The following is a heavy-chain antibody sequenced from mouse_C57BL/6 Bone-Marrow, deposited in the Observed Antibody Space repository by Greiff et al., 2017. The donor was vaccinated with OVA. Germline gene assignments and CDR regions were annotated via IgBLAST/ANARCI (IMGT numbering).Heavy chain of an antibody. CDR2: ISSGSSTL. J-gene: IGHJ4*01. CDR3: ARSKGYYYAMDY. CDR1: GFTFSDYG. V-gene: IGHV5-17*01. D-gene: IGHD2-5*01. Sequence: EVQRVESGGGLVKPGGSLKLSCAASGFTFSDYGMHWVRQAPEKGLEWVAYISSGSSTLYYADTVKGRFTISRDNAKNTLFLQMTSLRSEDTAMYYCARSKGYYYAMDYWGQGTSVTVSS.